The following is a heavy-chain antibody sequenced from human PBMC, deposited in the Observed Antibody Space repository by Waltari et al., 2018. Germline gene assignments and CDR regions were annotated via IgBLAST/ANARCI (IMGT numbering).Heavy chain of an antibody. CDR1: GFTFSSYS. Sequence: EVQLVESGGGLVKPGGSLRLSCAASGFTFSSYSMNWVRQAPGKGLEWVSVCRSSSSYICYANSVKGRFTISRDNAKNSLFLQMNSLRAGDTAVYYCAGGGGGATPEPFDYWGQGTLVTVSS. D-gene: IGHD1-26*01. J-gene: IGHJ4*02. CDR2: CRSSSSYI. CDR3: AGGGGGATPEPFDY. V-gene: IGHV3-21*01.